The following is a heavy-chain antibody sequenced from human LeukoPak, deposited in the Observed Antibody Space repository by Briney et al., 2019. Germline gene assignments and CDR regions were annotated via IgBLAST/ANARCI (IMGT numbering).Heavy chain of an antibody. Sequence: SETLSLTCTVSGCSISSYYWTWIRQPPGKGLEWIGYIYYSGSTNYNPSLKSRVTISVDTSKNQFSLKLSSVTAADTAVYYCARPLAAAGTIDPWGQGTLVTVSS. J-gene: IGHJ5*02. V-gene: IGHV4-59*12. D-gene: IGHD6-13*01. CDR3: ARPLAAAGTIDP. CDR1: GCSISSYY. CDR2: IYYSGST.